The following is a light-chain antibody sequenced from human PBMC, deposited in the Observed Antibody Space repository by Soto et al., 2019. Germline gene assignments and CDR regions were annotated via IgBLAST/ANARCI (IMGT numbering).Light chain of an antibody. CDR3: QXYNNWPPWT. CDR2: GAS. V-gene: IGKV3-15*01. J-gene: IGKJ1*01. Sequence: EIVMTQSPATLSVSPGERATLSCRASQSVSSNLAWYQQKPGQAPRLLIYGASTRATGIPARFSGSGSGTXXXXXXXXXXSXDFAVYYCQXYNNWPPWTFGQGTKVEIK. CDR1: QSVSSN.